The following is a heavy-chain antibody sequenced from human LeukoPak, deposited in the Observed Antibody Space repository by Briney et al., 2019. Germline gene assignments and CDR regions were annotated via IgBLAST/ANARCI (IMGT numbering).Heavy chain of an antibody. CDR3: ARGDDYGDYVTAFDI. D-gene: IGHD4-17*01. V-gene: IGHV1-46*01. CDR2: ISPSGGST. Sequence: ASVKVSCKASGYTFTSFYMHWVRQAPGQGLEWMAIISPSGGSTSYAQKFQGRVTMTRDTSTSTVYMELSSLRSEDTAVYYCARGDDYGDYVTAFDIWGQGTMVTVSS. CDR1: GYTFTSFY. J-gene: IGHJ3*02.